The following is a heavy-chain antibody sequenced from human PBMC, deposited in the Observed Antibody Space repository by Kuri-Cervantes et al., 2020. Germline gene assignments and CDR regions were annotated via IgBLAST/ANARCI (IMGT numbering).Heavy chain of an antibody. J-gene: IGHJ6*03. Sequence: ETLSLTCAASGFTFSSYWMSWVRQAPGKGLEWVANIKQDGSEKYYVDSVKGRFTISRDNAKNSLYLQMNSLRAEDTAVYYCARESGRNYDFWSGHYYYYYYMDVWGKGTTVTVSS. CDR3: ARESGRNYDFWSGHYYYYYYMDV. V-gene: IGHV3-7*01. D-gene: IGHD3-3*01. CDR1: GFTFSSYW. CDR2: IKQDGSEK.